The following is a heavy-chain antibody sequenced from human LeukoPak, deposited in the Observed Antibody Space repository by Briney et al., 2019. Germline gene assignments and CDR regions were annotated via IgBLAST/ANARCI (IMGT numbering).Heavy chain of an antibody. V-gene: IGHV4-4*07. D-gene: IGHD4-17*01. J-gene: IGHJ3*02. CDR1: GGFISSYY. CDR2: IYTSGTT. Sequence: KPSETLSLTCTASGGFISSYYWSWIRQPAGKGLEWIGRIYTSGTTNYNPSLKSRVTMSIDTSKNQFSLNLGSVTAADTAVYYCARYGDNDAFDIWGQGTMVTVSS. CDR3: ARYGDNDAFDI.